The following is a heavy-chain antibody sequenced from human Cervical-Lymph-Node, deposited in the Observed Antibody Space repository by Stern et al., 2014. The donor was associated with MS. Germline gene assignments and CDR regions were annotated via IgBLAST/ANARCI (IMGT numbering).Heavy chain of an antibody. V-gene: IGHV5-51*03. D-gene: IGHD1-26*01. Sequence: VQLVESGAEVKKPGECLKISCKGSGYSFTRYWIGWVRQMPGKGLEWVGIIYPGDSDTRYSPSFQGQVTISVDKFISTAHLQWSSLKASDTAMYYCASSSMGATGAFDYWGQGTLLTVSS. J-gene: IGHJ4*02. CDR2: IYPGDSDT. CDR3: ASSSMGATGAFDY. CDR1: GYSFTRYW.